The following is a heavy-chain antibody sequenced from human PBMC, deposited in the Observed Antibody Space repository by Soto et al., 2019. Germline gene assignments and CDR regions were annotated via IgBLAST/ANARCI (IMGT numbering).Heavy chain of an antibody. CDR3: ARMTTNDAFDI. CDR2: INHSGST. CDR1: GGSFSGYY. V-gene: IGHV4-34*01. Sequence: SETLSLTCAVYGGSFSGYYWSWIRQPPGKGLEWIGEINHSGSTNYNPSLKSRVTISVDTSKNQFSLKLSSVTAADTAVYYCARMTTNDAFDIWGQGTMVTVSS. D-gene: IGHD4-17*01. J-gene: IGHJ3*02.